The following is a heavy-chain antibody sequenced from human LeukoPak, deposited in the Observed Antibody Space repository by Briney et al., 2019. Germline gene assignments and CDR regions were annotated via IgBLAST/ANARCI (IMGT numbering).Heavy chain of an antibody. CDR2: IYSGGST. Sequence: GGSLRLSCAASGFTVSSNYMSWVRQAPGKGLEWVSVIYSGGSTYYADSVKGRFTISRDNSKNTLYLQMNSLRAEDTAVYYCARARRDSSGYYYYYYMDVWGKGTTVTVFS. J-gene: IGHJ6*03. CDR1: GFTVSSNY. V-gene: IGHV3-53*01. D-gene: IGHD3-22*01. CDR3: ARARRDSSGYYYYYYMDV.